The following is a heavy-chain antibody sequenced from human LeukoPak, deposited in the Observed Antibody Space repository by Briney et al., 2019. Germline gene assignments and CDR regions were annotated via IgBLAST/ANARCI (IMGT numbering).Heavy chain of an antibody. D-gene: IGHD6-19*01. CDR3: ARPHIAVAGTYYFDY. CDR1: GFTFSSYG. J-gene: IGHJ4*02. CDR2: IWYDGSNK. Sequence: PGGSLRLSCAGSGFTFSSYGMHWVRQAPGKGLEWVAVIWYDGSNKYYADSVKGRFTISRDNSKNTLYLQMNSLRAEDTAVYYCARPHIAVAGTYYFDYWGQGTLVTASS. V-gene: IGHV3-33*08.